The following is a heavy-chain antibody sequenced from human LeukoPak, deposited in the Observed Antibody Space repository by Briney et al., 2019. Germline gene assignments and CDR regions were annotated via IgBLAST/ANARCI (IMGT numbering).Heavy chain of an antibody. CDR3: ARTASCSGGSCYSPFDY. J-gene: IGHJ4*02. CDR1: GGSISSYY. CDR2: IYYSGST. Sequence: SETLSLTCTVSGGSISSYYWSWIRQPPGKGLEWIGYIYYSGSTNYNPSLKSRVTISVDTSKNQFSLKLSSVTAADAAVYYCARTASCSGGSCYSPFDYWGQGTLVTASS. V-gene: IGHV4-59*01. D-gene: IGHD2-15*01.